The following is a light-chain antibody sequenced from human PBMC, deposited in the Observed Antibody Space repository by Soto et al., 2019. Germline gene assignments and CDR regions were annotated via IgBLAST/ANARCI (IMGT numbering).Light chain of an antibody. V-gene: IGKV4-1*01. CDR1: LSVLYSSNNKNY. CDR3: QQYESTPPT. J-gene: IGKJ2*01. CDR2: WAS. Sequence: DIVMSQSPDSLAASLGERATINCKSSLSVLYSSNNKNYLAWYQQRPGQPPKLLIYWASTRESGVPDRFSGSGSGTDFTLTITSLQAEDVAVYYCQQYESTPPTFGQGTKLEIK.